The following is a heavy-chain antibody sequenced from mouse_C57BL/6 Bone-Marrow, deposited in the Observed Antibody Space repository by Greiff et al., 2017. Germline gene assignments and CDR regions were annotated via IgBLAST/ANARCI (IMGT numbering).Heavy chain of an antibody. D-gene: IGHD1-1*01. CDR3: ARRDTTVVAYYAMDY. J-gene: IGHJ4*01. V-gene: IGHV5-9-2*01. Sequence: EVHLVESGGGLVKPGGSLKLSCAASGFTFSSYGMSWVRQTPEKRLEWVATISGGGSYTYYPDSVKGRFTISRDNAKNTLYLQMSSLRSEDTALYYCARRDTTVVAYYAMDYWGQGTSVTVSS. CDR2: ISGGGSYT. CDR1: GFTFSSYG.